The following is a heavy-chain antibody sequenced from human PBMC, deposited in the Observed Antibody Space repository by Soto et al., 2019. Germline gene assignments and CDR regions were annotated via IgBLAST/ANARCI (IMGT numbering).Heavy chain of an antibody. V-gene: IGHV3-33*01. CDR3: ARGSQLADYIWGSYRFDY. D-gene: IGHD3-16*02. Sequence: GGSLRLSCAASGFTFSSYGMHWVRQAPGKGLEWVAVIWYDGSNKYYADSVKGRFTISRDNSKNTLYLQMNSLRAEDTAVYYCARGSQLADYIWGSYRFDYWGQGTLVTVSS. CDR2: IWYDGSNK. CDR1: GFTFSSYG. J-gene: IGHJ4*02.